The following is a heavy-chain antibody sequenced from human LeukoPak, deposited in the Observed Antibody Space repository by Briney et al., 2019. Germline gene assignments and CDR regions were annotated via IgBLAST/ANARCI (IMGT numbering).Heavy chain of an antibody. CDR3: ARVDYGISWFDP. J-gene: IGHJ5*02. D-gene: IGHD4-17*01. V-gene: IGHV4-39*07. CDR1: GGSISSSSYH. CDR2: IYYSGST. Sequence: SETLSLTCTVSGGSISSSSYHWGWIRQPPGKGLEWIGSIYYSGSTYYNPSLKSRVTISVDTSKNQFSLKLSSVTAADTAVYYCARVDYGISWFDPWGQGTLVTVSS.